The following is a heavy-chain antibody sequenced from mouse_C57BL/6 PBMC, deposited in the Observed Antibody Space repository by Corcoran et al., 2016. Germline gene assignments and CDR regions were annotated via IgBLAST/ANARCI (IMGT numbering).Heavy chain of an antibody. CDR3: ARDWAGDY. J-gene: IGHJ2*01. CDR2: INPNNGGT. CDR1: GYTFTDYY. D-gene: IGHD4-1*01. V-gene: IGHV1-26*01. Sequence: EVQLQQSGPELVKPGASVKISCKASGYTFTDYYMNWVKQSHGKSLEWIGDINPNNGGTSYNQKFKGKATLTVDKSSSTAYMELRSLTSEDSAVYYCARDWAGDYWGQGTTLTVSS.